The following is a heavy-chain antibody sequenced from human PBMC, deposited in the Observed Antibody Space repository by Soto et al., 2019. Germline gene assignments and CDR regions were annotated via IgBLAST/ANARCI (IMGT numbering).Heavy chain of an antibody. V-gene: IGHV4-34*01. CDR2: INHSGST. CDR3: AAPPRY. Sequence: SETLSLTCAVYGGSFSGYYWSWIRQPPGKGLEWIGEINHSGSTNYNPSLKSRVTISVDTSKNQFSLKLSSVTAADTAVYYCAAPPRYWGQGTLVTVPQ. J-gene: IGHJ4*02. D-gene: IGHD6-6*01. CDR1: GGSFSGYY.